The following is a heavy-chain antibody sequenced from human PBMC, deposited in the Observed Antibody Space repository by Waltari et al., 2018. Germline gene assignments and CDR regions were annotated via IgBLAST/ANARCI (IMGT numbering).Heavy chain of an antibody. J-gene: IGHJ6*02. CDR1: GGHFSSYA. D-gene: IGHD1-1*01. Sequence: QVQLVQSGAAVKKPGSSVKVACKASGGHFSSYAIRWVRRAPGQGLEGMGGINPIFGTANYAQKFQGRVTITADESTSTAYMELSSLRSEDTAVYYCAILQGRADYYYYGMDVWGQGTTVTVSS. CDR2: INPIFGTA. V-gene: IGHV1-69*01. CDR3: AILQGRADYYYYGMDV.